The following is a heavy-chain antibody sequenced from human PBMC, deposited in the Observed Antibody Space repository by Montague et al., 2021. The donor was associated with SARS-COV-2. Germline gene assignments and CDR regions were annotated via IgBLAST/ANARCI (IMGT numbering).Heavy chain of an antibody. D-gene: IGHD3-10*01. CDR1: GFTFSSYD. J-gene: IGHJ6*02. CDR3: AREYSAPRWFGEYNRYGMDV. CDR2: IWYDGSNQ. Sequence: SLRLSCVASGFTFSSYDMHWVRQAPGKGLEWVTVIWYDGSNQYYGDSVKGRFTISRDNSKNTLYLQMSSLRAEDTAVYYCAREYSAPRWFGEYNRYGMDVWGQGTTVTVSS. V-gene: IGHV3-33*08.